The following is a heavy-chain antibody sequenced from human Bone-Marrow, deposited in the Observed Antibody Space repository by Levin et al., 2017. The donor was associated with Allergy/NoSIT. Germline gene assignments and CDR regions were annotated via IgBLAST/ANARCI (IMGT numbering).Heavy chain of an antibody. D-gene: IGHD3-22*01. CDR2: IIDDGSNT. CDR3: ARDLDGSGSLDH. CDR1: GFLFSAYA. Sequence: GGSLRLSCAASGFLFSAYAMHWVRQAPGKGLEWVALIIDDGSNTFYPDSVTARFTISRDNSKNTLYLQMNSLRTDDTAIYYCARDLDGSGSLDHWGQGALVTVSS. J-gene: IGHJ4*02. V-gene: IGHV3-30-3*01.